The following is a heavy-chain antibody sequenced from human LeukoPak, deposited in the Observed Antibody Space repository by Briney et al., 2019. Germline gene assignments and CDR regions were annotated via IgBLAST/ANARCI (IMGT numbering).Heavy chain of an antibody. CDR3: ARDRPGFNGDYVDIFDY. CDR1: GFTFSSYS. D-gene: IGHD4-17*01. J-gene: IGHJ4*02. Sequence: GGSPRLSCAASGFTFSSYSMNWVRQAPGKGLEWVSSISSSSSYIYYADSVKGRFTISRDNAKNSLYLQMNSLRAEDTAVYYCARDRPGFNGDYVDIFDYWGQGTLVTVSS. CDR2: ISSSSSYI. V-gene: IGHV3-21*01.